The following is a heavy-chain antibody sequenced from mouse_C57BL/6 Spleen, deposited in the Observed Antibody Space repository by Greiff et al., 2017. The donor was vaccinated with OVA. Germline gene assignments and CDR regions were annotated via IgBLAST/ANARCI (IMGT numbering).Heavy chain of an antibody. J-gene: IGHJ2*01. CDR1: GFTFTDYY. Sequence: EVQGVESGGGLVQPGGSLSLSCAASGFTFTDYYMSWVRQPPGKALEWLGFIRNKANGYTTEYSASVKGRFTISRDNSQSILYLQMNALRAEDSATYYCARSYGSSYFDYWGQGTTLTVSS. D-gene: IGHD1-1*01. V-gene: IGHV7-3*01. CDR2: IRNKANGYTT. CDR3: ARSYGSSYFDY.